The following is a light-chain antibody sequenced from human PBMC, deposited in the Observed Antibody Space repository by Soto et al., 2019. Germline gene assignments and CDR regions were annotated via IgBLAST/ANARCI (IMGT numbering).Light chain of an antibody. CDR3: QQTYSIPIT. CDR1: QTIYTY. V-gene: IGKV1-39*01. J-gene: IGKJ5*01. CDR2: AAS. Sequence: DIKMTQSPSSLSASVGDRVSVPCRASQTIYTYLHWYQQKPGKAPKLLIYAASSLQSGVPSRFSGSGSGTDFTLTISSLHPEDFAFYYCQQTYSIPITFGQGTRLEIK.